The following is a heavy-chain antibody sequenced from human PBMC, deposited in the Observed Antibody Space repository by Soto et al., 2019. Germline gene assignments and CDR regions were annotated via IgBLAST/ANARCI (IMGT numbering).Heavy chain of an antibody. J-gene: IGHJ4*02. Sequence: KTSETLSLTCAVYGGSFSGYYWSWIRQPPGKGLEWIGEINHSGSTNYNPSLKSRVTISVDTSKNQFSLKLSSVTAADTAVYYCARTGSMTTVTHGDFDYWGQGTLVTVSS. D-gene: IGHD4-17*01. V-gene: IGHV4-34*01. CDR3: ARTGSMTTVTHGDFDY. CDR2: INHSGST. CDR1: GGSFSGYY.